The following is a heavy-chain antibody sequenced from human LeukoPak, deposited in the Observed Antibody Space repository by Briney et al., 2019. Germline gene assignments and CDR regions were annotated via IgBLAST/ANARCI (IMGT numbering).Heavy chain of an antibody. CDR2: ISSSSYM. D-gene: IGHD3-10*01. J-gene: IGHJ6*02. CDR3: ARVGRGVYGMDV. V-gene: IGHV3-21*01. CDR1: GFTFSSYT. Sequence: GGSLRLSCAASGFTFSSYTMIWVRQAPGKGLEWVSSISSSSYMYYADSVKGRFTISRDNARNSLFLQMNSLRDEDTAVYYCARVGRGVYGMDVWGQGTTVTVSS.